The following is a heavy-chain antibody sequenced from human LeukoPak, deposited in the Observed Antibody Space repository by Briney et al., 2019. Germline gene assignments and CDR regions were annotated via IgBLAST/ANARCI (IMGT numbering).Heavy chain of an antibody. Sequence: GGSLRLSCAASGFSFSSSDMSWVRQAPGKGLEWVSVISGSGDSTYYADSVKGRFTISRDNSKNTLYLQMNSLRAEDTAVYYCARGGDFWSGYSRGYYMDVWGKGTTVTVSS. V-gene: IGHV3-23*01. J-gene: IGHJ6*03. D-gene: IGHD3-3*01. CDR3: ARGGDFWSGYSRGYYMDV. CDR2: ISGSGDST. CDR1: GFSFSSSD.